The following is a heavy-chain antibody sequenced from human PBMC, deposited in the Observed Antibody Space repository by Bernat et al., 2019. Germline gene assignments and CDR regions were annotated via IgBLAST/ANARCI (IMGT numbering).Heavy chain of an antibody. CDR2: INPSDGNT. CDR3: ARGENGDLPRPFDY. J-gene: IGHJ4*02. CDR1: GYTFTSYY. D-gene: IGHD4-17*01. Sequence: QVQLVQSGAEVRKPGASVKVSCKASGYTFTSYYLNWVRQAPGQGLEWMGIINPSDGNTNSAQKFRGTVTMTRDRSTSTVYMEMSSLRPDDTAIYYCARGENGDLPRPFDYWGQGTLVTVSS. V-gene: IGHV1-46*01.